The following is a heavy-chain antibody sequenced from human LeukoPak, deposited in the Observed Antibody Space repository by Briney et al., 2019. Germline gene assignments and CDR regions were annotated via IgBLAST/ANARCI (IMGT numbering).Heavy chain of an antibody. V-gene: IGHV5-51*01. J-gene: IGHJ3*02. Sequence: GESLKISCKGSAYSFTSYWIGWVRQMPGKGLEWMGIIYPGDSDTRYSPSFQGQVTISADKSISTAYLQWSSLKASDTAMYYCARQGGRGRFLEWLFGGAFDIWGQGTMVAVSS. CDR3: ARQGGRGRFLEWLFGGAFDI. D-gene: IGHD3-3*01. CDR2: IYPGDSDT. CDR1: AYSFTSYW.